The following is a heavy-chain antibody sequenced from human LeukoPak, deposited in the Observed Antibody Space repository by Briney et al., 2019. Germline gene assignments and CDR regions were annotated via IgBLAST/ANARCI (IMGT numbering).Heavy chain of an antibody. CDR3: ASQPGPNYYDSSNYFDY. J-gene: IGHJ4*02. CDR1: GFTFSAHW. D-gene: IGHD3-22*01. Sequence: PGGSLRLSCAASGFTFSAHWMHWVRQVPGKGLVWVSHITNDGTTTTYADSVKGRFTISRDNAKNTLYLQMNSLRAEDSAVYYCASQPGPNYYDSSNYFDYWGQGTLVTVSS. V-gene: IGHV3-74*01. CDR2: ITNDGTTT.